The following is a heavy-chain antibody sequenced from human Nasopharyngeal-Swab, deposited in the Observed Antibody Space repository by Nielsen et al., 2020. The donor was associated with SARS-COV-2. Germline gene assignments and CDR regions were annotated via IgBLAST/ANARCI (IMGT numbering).Heavy chain of an antibody. CDR3: AKDTFHYYGDYYGMDV. CDR2: ISWNSGSI. D-gene: IGHD3-10*01. V-gene: IGHV3-9*01. J-gene: IGHJ6*02. Sequence: SLKISFAASGFTFDDYPMHWVRQAPGKGLEWASGISWNSGSIGYADSVKGRFTISRDNAKNSLYLQMNSLRAEDTALYYCAKDTFHYYGDYYGMDVWGQGTTVTVSS. CDR1: GFTFDDYP.